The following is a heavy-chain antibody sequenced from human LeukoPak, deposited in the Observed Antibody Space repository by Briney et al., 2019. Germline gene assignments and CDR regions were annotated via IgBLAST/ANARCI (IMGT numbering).Heavy chain of an antibody. D-gene: IGHD6-25*01. V-gene: IGHV3-23*01. CDR3: AKGSVGNADFAS. J-gene: IGHJ4*02. CDR2: IIVSGTT. CDR1: GFTFSSFS. Sequence: GGSLRLSCAASGFTFSSFSITWVRQAPGKGLEWVSSIIVSGTTYYADSVKGRFTISRDSFRGTLFLQMDSLRVEDTAVYFCAKGSVGNADFASWGQGALVTVSS.